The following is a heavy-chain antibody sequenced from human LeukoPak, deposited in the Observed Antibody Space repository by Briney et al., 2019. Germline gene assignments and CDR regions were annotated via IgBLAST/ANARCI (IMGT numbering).Heavy chain of an antibody. D-gene: IGHD2-15*01. J-gene: IGHJ6*02. CDR1: GFTFRGYW. CDR2: INSVGSGP. V-gene: IGHV3-74*01. CDR3: ACGKTEGYCSGGSCNLYYYYGMDV. Sequence: PGGPLRLSCAPPGFTFRGYWMNWARQAPGKGLGGVSRINSVGSGPSYADSVKGRFTISRDNAKNTLYLQMNSLRAEDTAVYYCACGKTEGYCSGGSCNLYYYYGMDVWGQGTTVTVSS.